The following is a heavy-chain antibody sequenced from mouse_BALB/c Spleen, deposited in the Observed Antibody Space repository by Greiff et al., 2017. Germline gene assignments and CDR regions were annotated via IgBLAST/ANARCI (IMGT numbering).Heavy chain of an antibody. CDR2: ISDGGSYT. CDR3: ARDRQLGLPIHYAMDY. J-gene: IGHJ4*01. D-gene: IGHD3-2*01. Sequence: EVKLVESGGGLVKPGGSLKLSCAASGFTFSDYYMYWVRQTPEKRLEWVATISDGGSYTYYPDSVKGRFTISRDNAKNNLYLQMSSLKSEDTAMYYCARDRQLGLPIHYAMDYWGQGTSVTVSS. V-gene: IGHV5-4*02. CDR1: GFTFSDYY.